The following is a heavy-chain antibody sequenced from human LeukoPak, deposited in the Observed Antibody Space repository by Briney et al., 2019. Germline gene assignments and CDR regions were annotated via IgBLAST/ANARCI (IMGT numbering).Heavy chain of an antibody. CDR3: ARASHSSGWYPGSGGSDY. V-gene: IGHV3-30-3*01. Sequence: GGSLRLSCAASGFTFSSYAMHWVRQAPGKGLEWVAVISYDGSNKYYADSVKGRFTISRDNSKNTLYLQMNSLRAEDTAVYYCARASHSSGWYPGSGGSDYWGQGTLVTVSS. J-gene: IGHJ4*02. CDR1: GFTFSSYA. CDR2: ISYDGSNK. D-gene: IGHD6-19*01.